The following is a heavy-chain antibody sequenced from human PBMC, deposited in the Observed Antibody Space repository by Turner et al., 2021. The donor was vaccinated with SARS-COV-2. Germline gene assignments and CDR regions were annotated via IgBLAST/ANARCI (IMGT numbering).Heavy chain of an antibody. J-gene: IGHJ4*02. V-gene: IGHV4-39*01. CDR2: IHYIGTT. D-gene: IGHD1-26*01. Sequence: QLQLQESGPGLVKPSETLSPTSTVSAGSVSSSDHYWDWIRQPPGKGLDWIGSIHYIGTTYYNPSLKSRVTISVDTSKNQFSLNLTSVTAADTAVYFCARRGRASRFSFDYWGQGRLLTVSS. CDR3: ARRGRASRFSFDY. CDR1: AGSVSSSDHY.